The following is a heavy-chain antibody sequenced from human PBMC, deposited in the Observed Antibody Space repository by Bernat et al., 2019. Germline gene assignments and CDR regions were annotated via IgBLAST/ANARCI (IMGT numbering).Heavy chain of an antibody. D-gene: IGHD3-16*01. CDR3: ARVDYVWGTFDY. V-gene: IGHV3-7*03. CDR1: GFTFSSYG. CDR2: IKQDGSEK. Sequence: EVQLVESGGGLVQPGGSLRLSCAASGFTFSSYGMSWVRQAPGKGLEWVADIKQDGSEKYYVDSVKGRFTISRDNAKNSLYLQMNSLRAEDTAVYYCARVDYVWGTFDYWGQGTMVTVSS. J-gene: IGHJ4*02.